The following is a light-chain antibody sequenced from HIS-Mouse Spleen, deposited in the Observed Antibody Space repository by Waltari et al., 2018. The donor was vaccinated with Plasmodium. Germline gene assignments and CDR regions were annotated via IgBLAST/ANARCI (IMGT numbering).Light chain of an antibody. V-gene: IGLV2-23*01. CDR2: EGS. J-gene: IGLJ3*02. CDR3: CSYAGSSTWV. Sequence: QSALTQPASVSGSPGQSITISCTGPSSAVGSYNLVPCYQQHPGKAPKLLIYEGSKRPSGVSNRFSGSKSGNTASLTISGLQAEDEADYYCCSYAGSSTWVFGGGTKLTVL. CDR1: SSAVGSYNL.